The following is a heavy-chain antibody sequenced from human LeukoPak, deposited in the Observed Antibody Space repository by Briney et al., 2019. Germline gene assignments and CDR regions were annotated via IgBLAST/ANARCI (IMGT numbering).Heavy chain of an antibody. CDR2: IYYSGST. CDR1: GGSISSSGYY. Sequence: TLSLTCTVSGGSISSSGYYWSWIRQHPGKGLEWIGYIYYSGSTYYNPSLKSRVTISVDTSKNQFSLKLSSVTAADTAVYYCARSYSSSWYDWFDPWGQGTLVTVSS. V-gene: IGHV4-31*03. CDR3: ARSYSSSWYDWFDP. J-gene: IGHJ5*02. D-gene: IGHD6-13*01.